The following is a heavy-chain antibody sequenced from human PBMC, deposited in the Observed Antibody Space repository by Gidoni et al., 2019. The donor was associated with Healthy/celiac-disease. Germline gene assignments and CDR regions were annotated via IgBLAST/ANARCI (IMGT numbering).Heavy chain of an antibody. CDR1: GGSFSGYY. D-gene: IGHD3-22*01. Sequence: QVQLQQWGAGLLKPSETLSLTCAVYGGSFSGYYWSWIRQPPGKGLEWIGEINHSGSTNSNPSLKSRVTISVDTSKNQFSLKLSSVTAADTAVYYCHEEFIVGGMDVWGQGTTVTVSS. CDR2: INHSGST. J-gene: IGHJ6*02. CDR3: HEEFIVGGMDV. V-gene: IGHV4-34*01.